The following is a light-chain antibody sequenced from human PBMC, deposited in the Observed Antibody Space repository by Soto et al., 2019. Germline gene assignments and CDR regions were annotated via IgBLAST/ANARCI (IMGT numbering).Light chain of an antibody. V-gene: IGLV1-47*02. CDR1: SSNLGNNY. Sequence: QSALTKPPSASLTPGQRVTISCSGSSSNLGNNYVYWYQHVPGTAPKLLIYSNNQRPSGVPDRFSASKSGSSASLAISGLRSEDEADYYCALWDDSLNMVFGGGTKVTVL. CDR3: ALWDDSLNMV. CDR2: SNN. J-gene: IGLJ2*01.